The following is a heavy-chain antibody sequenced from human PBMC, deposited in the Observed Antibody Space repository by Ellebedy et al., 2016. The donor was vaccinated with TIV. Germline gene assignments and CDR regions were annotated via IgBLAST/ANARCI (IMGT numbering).Heavy chain of an antibody. CDR2: VSYSGST. CDR1: GGSISPHF. Sequence: MPSETLSLTCIVSGGSISPHFWSWIRQSPEEGLEWIGYVSYSGSTNYNPSLNGRVTMSIDTSKKQFTLQMKSVTAADTAVYYCARQGSYYGSGSYGDFDPWGRGALVIVSA. J-gene: IGHJ5*02. V-gene: IGHV4-59*08. CDR3: ARQGSYYGSGSYGDFDP. D-gene: IGHD3-10*01.